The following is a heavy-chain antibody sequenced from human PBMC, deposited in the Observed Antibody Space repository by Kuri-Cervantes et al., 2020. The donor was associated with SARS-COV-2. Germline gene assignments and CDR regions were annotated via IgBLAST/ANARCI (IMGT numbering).Heavy chain of an antibody. V-gene: IGHV1-3*01. J-gene: IGHJ6*02. CDR1: GYTFTSYA. Sequence: ASVKVSCKASGYTFTSYAMHWVRQAPGQRLEWMGWINAGNGNTKYSQKFQGRVTITRDTSASTAYMELSSLRSEDTAAYYCARDLVVVPAAIGVLNYYYYGMDVWGQGTTVTVSS. CDR3: ARDLVVVPAAIGVLNYYYYGMDV. D-gene: IGHD2-2*01. CDR2: INAGNGNT.